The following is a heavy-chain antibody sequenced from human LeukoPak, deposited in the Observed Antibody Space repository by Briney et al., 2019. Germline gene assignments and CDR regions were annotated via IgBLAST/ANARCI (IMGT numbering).Heavy chain of an antibody. V-gene: IGHV3-33*06. CDR2: IWYDGSNK. CDR1: GFTFSSYG. CDR3: AKDSTGDDSSGSYFDY. J-gene: IGHJ4*02. Sequence: GGSLRLSCAASGFTFSSYGMHWVRQAPGKGLEWAAVIWYDGSNKYYADSVKGRFTISRDNSKNTLYLQMSSLRAEDTAVYYCAKDSTGDDSSGSYFDYWGQGTLVTVSS. D-gene: IGHD3-22*01.